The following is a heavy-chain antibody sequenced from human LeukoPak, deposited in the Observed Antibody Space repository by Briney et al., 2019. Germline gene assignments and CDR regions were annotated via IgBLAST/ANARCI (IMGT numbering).Heavy chain of an antibody. CDR2: FSGGGGST. V-gene: IGHV3-23*01. Sequence: GGSLRLSCAASGFTFSSYAMSWVRQAPGKGLEGVSVFSGGGGSTYYADSVKGRFTISRDNSKNTLYLQMNSLRAEDTAVYYCAKDASSSWYENWFDPWGQGTLVTVSS. D-gene: IGHD6-13*01. CDR3: AKDASSSWYENWFDP. J-gene: IGHJ5*02. CDR1: GFTFSSYA.